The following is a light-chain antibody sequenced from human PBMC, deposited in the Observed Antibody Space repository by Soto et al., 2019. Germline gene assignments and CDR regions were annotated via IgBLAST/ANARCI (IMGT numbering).Light chain of an antibody. CDR3: QKYDNWPWK. CDR1: QSISDT. J-gene: IGKJ1*01. V-gene: IGKV3-15*01. Sequence: IAMTHSPAALSVSPVGRATLSFMASQSISDTLAWYQQKPGQAPRLLIHGASTRAPGFPARFSGSGSGTDFTLTISSLQSEDFAVYYCQKYDNWPWKFGQGTKVDIK. CDR2: GAS.